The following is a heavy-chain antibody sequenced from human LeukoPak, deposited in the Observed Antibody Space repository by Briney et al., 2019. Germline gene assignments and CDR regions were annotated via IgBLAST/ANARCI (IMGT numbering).Heavy chain of an antibody. D-gene: IGHD3-22*01. CDR2: IKTKTEGGPT. J-gene: IGHJ4*02. V-gene: IGHV3-15*01. CDR3: TADLADSTGPSHDY. CDR1: GVTLSYAW. Sequence: GGSPRLSCAGSGVTLSYAWMNWVRQAPGKGLEWVARIKTKTEGGPTEHAAPVKGRFTISRDDVRNTLYLQTNSLRTEDTAVYYCTADLADSTGPSHDYWGRGTLVTVSS.